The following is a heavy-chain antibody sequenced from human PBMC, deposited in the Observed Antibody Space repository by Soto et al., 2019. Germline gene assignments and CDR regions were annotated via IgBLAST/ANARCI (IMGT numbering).Heavy chain of an antibody. J-gene: IGHJ4*02. CDR3: TKSGVCYVNSGYYGGDYAS. V-gene: IGHV4-59*01. CDR1: GGSMKNDY. Sequence: PSETLSLTCTVSGGSMKNDYWSWIRQAPWKGLHYIGYISYMGTTNYNPSLKSRVTISVDTSKNQFSLKLTSVTAADTALYYCTKSGVCYVNSGYYGGDYASWGRGTLVPVSS. D-gene: IGHD3-22*01. CDR2: ISYMGTT.